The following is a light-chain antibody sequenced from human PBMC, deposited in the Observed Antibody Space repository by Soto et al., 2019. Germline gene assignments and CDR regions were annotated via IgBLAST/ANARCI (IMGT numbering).Light chain of an antibody. CDR2: SNN. CDR3: AAWDDSLYGRV. CDR1: RSNIGSNP. Sequence: QSALTQPPSASGTPGQRVTISCSGSRSNIGSNPVNWYQQLPGTAPKLLIDSNNQRPSGVPDRFSGSRSGTSASLAISGLXXEDEADYYCAAWDDSLYGRVFGTGTKLTVL. J-gene: IGLJ1*01. V-gene: IGLV1-44*01.